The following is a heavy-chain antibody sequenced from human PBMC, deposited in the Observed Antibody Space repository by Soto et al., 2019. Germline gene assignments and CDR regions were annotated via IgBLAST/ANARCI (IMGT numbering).Heavy chain of an antibody. J-gene: IGHJ5*02. CDR2: MNPNSGNT. Sequence: ASVKVSCKASGYTFTSYDINWVRQATGQGLEWMGWMNPNSGNTGYAQKFQGRVTMTRNTSISTAYMELSSLRSEDTAVYYCARGLSAAGTTFFDPWGQGPPVPVSS. CDR3: ARGLSAAGTTFFDP. V-gene: IGHV1-8*01. D-gene: IGHD6-13*01. CDR1: GYTFTSYD.